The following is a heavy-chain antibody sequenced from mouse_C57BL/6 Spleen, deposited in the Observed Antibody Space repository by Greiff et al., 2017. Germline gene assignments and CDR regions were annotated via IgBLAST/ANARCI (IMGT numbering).Heavy chain of an antibody. V-gene: IGHV1-18*01. CDR2: INPNNGGT. Sequence: VQLKQSGPELVKPGASVKIPCKASGYTFTDYNMDWVKQSHGKSLEWIGDINPNNGGTIYNQKFKGKATLTVDKSSSTAYMELRSLTSEDTAVYYCARGEIYYGSSFYAMDYWGQGTSVTVSS. CDR1: GYTFTDYN. CDR3: ARGEIYYGSSFYAMDY. D-gene: IGHD1-1*01. J-gene: IGHJ4*01.